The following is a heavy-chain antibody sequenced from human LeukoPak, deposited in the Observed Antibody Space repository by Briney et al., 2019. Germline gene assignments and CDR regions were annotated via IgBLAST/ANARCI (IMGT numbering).Heavy chain of an antibody. CDR1: GFTFSSYG. CDR3: ARDPYSGGYGAYYYYYMDV. D-gene: IGHD6-19*01. J-gene: IGHJ6*03. Sequence: PGGSLRLSCAASGFTFSSYGMHWVRQAPGKGLEWVAFIRYDGSNKYYADSVRGRFTISRDNAENSLYLQMNSLRDEDAAVYYCARDPYSGGYGAYYYYYMDVWGKGTTVTVS. V-gene: IGHV3-30*02. CDR2: IRYDGSNK.